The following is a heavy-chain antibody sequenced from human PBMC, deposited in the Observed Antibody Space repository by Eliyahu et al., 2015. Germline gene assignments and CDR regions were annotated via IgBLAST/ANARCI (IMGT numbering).Heavy chain of an antibody. D-gene: IGHD3-10*01. Sequence: EVQLVESGGVVVXPGGSLRLSCXASGFPFDDYTMHWVRQAPGKGLEWVSLISWDGGSTCYADSVKGRFTISRDNSKNSLYLQMNSLRTEDTALYYCAKPLQNGGELVYHYWGQGTLVTVSS. V-gene: IGHV3-43*01. CDR2: ISWDGGST. CDR1: GFPFDDYT. J-gene: IGHJ4*02. CDR3: AKPLQNGGELVYHY.